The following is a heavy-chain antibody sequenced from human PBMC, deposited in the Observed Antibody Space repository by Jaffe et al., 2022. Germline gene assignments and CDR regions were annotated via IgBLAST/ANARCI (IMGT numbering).Heavy chain of an antibody. CDR3: ARGRSYSYGSFRGNWPFDY. J-gene: IGHJ4*02. CDR2: INHSGST. Sequence: QVQLQQWGAGLLKPSETLSLTCAVYGGSFSGYYWSWIRQPPGKGLEWIGEINHSGSTNYNPSLKSRVTISVDTSKNQFSLKLSSVTAADTAVYYCARGRSYSYGSFRGNWPFDYWGQGTLVTVSS. CDR1: GGSFSGYY. D-gene: IGHD5-18*01. V-gene: IGHV4-34*01.